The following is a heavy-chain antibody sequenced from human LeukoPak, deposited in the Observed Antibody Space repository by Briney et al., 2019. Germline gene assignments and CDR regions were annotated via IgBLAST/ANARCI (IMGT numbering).Heavy chain of an antibody. CDR1: GFTFSSYA. V-gene: IGHV3-23*01. CDR3: AKAVWFGEFDYYFFGLDV. CDR2: ISGSGGDT. J-gene: IGHJ6*02. Sequence: GGSLRLSCAAFGFTFSSYAMGWVRQAPGKGLEWVSAISGSGGDTYYADSVKDRFTFSRDNSKNTLYLQMNSLRPEDTALYYCAKAVWFGEFDYYFFGLDVWGQGTTVTVSS. D-gene: IGHD3-10*01.